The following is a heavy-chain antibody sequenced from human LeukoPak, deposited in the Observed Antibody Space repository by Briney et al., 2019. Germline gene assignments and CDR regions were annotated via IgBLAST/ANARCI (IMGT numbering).Heavy chain of an antibody. D-gene: IGHD3-10*01. CDR1: GFTFSNYA. Sequence: GGSLRLSCATSGFTFSNYAMHWVSQAPGKGLEWVAVISYDGSNKYYADSVKGRFTISRDNSKNTLHLQMNSLRAEDTAVYYCAKDGSGSYYPDYWGQGTLVTVSS. V-gene: IGHV3-30*18. CDR3: AKDGSGSYYPDY. CDR2: ISYDGSNK. J-gene: IGHJ4*02.